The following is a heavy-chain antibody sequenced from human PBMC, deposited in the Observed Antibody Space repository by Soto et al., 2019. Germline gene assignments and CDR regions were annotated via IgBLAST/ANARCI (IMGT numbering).Heavy chain of an antibody. CDR1: GGTFSSYA. D-gene: IGHD6-19*01. CDR3: ATGIAVAGRMRFDAFDI. CDR2: IIPIFGTA. V-gene: IGHV1-69*01. Sequence: QVQLVQSGAEVKKPGSSVKVSCKASGGTFSSYAISWVRQAPGQGLEWMGGIIPIFGTANYAQKFQGRVTITADESTSTAYMELGRLRSEDTAVYYCATGIAVAGRMRFDAFDIWGQGTMVTVSS. J-gene: IGHJ3*02.